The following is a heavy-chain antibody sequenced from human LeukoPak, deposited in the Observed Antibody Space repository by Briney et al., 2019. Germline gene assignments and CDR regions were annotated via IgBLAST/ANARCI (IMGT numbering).Heavy chain of an antibody. J-gene: IGHJ4*02. CDR1: GYTFTGYY. D-gene: IGHD2-2*01. CDR3: ARCMGHCSSTSWDNDY. CDR2: INPNSGGT. Sequence: ASVKVSCKASGYTFTGYYMHWVRQAPGQGLEWMGGINPNSGGTNYAQKFQGRVTMTRDTSTSTAYMEVSRLRSDDTAVYYCARCMGHCSSTSWDNDYWGQGTLVTVSS. V-gene: IGHV1-2*02.